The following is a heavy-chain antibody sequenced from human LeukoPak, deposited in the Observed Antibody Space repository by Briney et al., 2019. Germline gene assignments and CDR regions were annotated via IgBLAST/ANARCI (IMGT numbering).Heavy chain of an antibody. J-gene: IGHJ4*02. D-gene: IGHD6-6*01. CDR2: IRQDGSEK. Sequence: RGSLRLSCAASGFTFSNYWMSWVRQAPGKGLEWVAIIRQDGSEKKYVDSVKGRFTISRDNAKNSLYLEMNSLRAEDTAVYYCTRFSRSSSSNYWGQGTLVTVSS. CDR3: TRFSRSSSSNY. V-gene: IGHV3-7*01. CDR1: GFTFSNYW.